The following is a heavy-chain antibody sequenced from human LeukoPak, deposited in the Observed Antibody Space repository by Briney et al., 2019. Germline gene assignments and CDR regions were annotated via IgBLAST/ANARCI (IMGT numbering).Heavy chain of an antibody. J-gene: IGHJ3*02. CDR1: GFTFSSYA. Sequence: GGSLRLSCAASGFTFSSYAMSWVRQAPGKGLEWVSAISGSGGSTYYAESVKGRFTISRDNSKNTLYLQMNSLRAEDTAVYYCAKDRGYSSGWPNDAFDIWGQGTMVTVSS. CDR2: ISGSGGST. D-gene: IGHD6-19*01. V-gene: IGHV3-23*01. CDR3: AKDRGYSSGWPNDAFDI.